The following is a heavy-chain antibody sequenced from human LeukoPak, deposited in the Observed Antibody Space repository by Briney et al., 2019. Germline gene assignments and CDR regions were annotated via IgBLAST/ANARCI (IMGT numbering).Heavy chain of an antibody. V-gene: IGHV3-48*01. CDR1: GFTFSSYS. CDR3: AKDFVVVPGNVNYFDY. D-gene: IGHD2-21*02. CDR2: ISSSSSTI. J-gene: IGHJ4*02. Sequence: GGSLRLSCAASGFTFSSYSMNWVRQAPGKGLEWVSYISSSSSTIYYADSVKGRFTISRDNAKNSLYLQMNSLRAEDTAVYYCAKDFVVVPGNVNYFDYWGQGTLVTVSS.